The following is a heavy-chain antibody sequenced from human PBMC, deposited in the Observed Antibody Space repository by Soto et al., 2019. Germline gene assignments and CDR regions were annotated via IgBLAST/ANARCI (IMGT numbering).Heavy chain of an antibody. CDR2: MNPNSGNT. J-gene: IGHJ4*02. V-gene: IGHV1-8*01. D-gene: IGHD3-22*01. CDR1: GYTFTSYD. CDR3: ARKQDYYDSREPFDY. Sequence: ASVKVSCKASGYTFTSYDINWVRQATGQGLEWMGWMNPNSGNTGYAQKFQGRVTMTRDTSTSTVYMELSSLRSEDTAVYYCARKQDYYDSREPFDYWGQGTLVTVSS.